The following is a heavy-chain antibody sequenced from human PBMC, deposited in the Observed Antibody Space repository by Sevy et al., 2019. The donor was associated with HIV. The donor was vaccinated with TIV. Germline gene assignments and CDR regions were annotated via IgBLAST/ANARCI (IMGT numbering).Heavy chain of an antibody. J-gene: IGHJ6*02. CDR1: GFTISDYY. CDR2: ISSSADTI. CDR3: ARDHVKDGDLGDYYYYAMDV. V-gene: IGHV3-11*01. Sequence: GGSLRLSCAASGFTISDYYMTWIRQAPGKGLEWVSYISSSADTIYYADSVKDRFTISRDNAKNSLYLQMNSLRAEDTAVYYCARDHVKDGDLGDYYYYAMDVWGHGTTVTVSS. D-gene: IGHD4-17*01.